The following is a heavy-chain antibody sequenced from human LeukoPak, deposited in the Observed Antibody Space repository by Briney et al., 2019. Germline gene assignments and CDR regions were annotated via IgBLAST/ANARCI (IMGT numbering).Heavy chain of an antibody. CDR3: ARDRSATPRAHTMDY. CDR1: GFTFSSYS. J-gene: IGHJ4*02. V-gene: IGHV3-48*01. Sequence: GGSLRLSCVASGFTFSSYSMTWVRQGPGQGLEWVSYIGSSGSTIYYADSLKGRFTITRDNAKNTLFLQMNSLRGEDTSVYYCARDRSATPRAHTMDYWGQGTLVTVSS. D-gene: IGHD5-12*01. CDR2: IGSSGSTI.